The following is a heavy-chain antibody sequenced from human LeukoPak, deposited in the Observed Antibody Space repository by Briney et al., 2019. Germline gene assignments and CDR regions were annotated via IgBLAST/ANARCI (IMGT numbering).Heavy chain of an antibody. D-gene: IGHD3-3*01. J-gene: IGHJ4*02. Sequence: GGSLRLSCAASEFTFSSFAMTWVRQAPGKGLEWVANIKQDGSEKYYVDSVKGRFTISRDNAKNSLYLQMNSLRAEDTAVYYCAGDVTTSYYDFWSGPYFDYWGQGTLVTVSS. CDR1: EFTFSSFA. V-gene: IGHV3-7*03. CDR3: AGDVTTSYYDFWSGPYFDY. CDR2: IKQDGSEK.